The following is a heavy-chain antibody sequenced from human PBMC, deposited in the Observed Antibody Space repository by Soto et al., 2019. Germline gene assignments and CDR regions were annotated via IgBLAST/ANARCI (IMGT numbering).Heavy chain of an antibody. Sequence: EVQLVEAGGGLVQPGRSLRLSCAASGFTFDDYAMHWVRQAPWKGLEWVSGISWDSGSIGYADSVKGRFTISRDNAKNSLSLQMNSMRAEDTALYYCAKDWAIAVAGIDYWGQGTLVTVSS. CDR3: AKDWAIAVAGIDY. CDR2: ISWDSGSI. V-gene: IGHV3-9*01. CDR1: GFTFDDYA. J-gene: IGHJ4*02. D-gene: IGHD6-19*01.